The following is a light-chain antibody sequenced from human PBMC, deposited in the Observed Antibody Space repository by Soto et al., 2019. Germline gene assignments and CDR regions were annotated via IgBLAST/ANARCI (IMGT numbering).Light chain of an antibody. CDR1: SGDVGGYDD. CDR3: SSYSSGSTLVV. Sequence: QSVLTQPASVSGSPGQSITISCSGTSGDVGGYDDVSWYQQHPGKAPQILLYEVTNRPSGISDRFSGSKSGSTASLTISGLQAEDEADYYCSSYSSGSTLVVFGGGTKLTVL. V-gene: IGLV2-14*01. J-gene: IGLJ2*01. CDR2: EVT.